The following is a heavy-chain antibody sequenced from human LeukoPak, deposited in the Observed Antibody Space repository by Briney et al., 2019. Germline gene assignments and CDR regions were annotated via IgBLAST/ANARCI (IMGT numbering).Heavy chain of an antibody. CDR2: IYTSGST. V-gene: IGHV4-61*02. CDR1: GGSISSGTYY. D-gene: IGHD3-10*01. J-gene: IGHJ4*02. Sequence: SETLSLTCTVSGGSISSGTYYWNWIRQPAGKGLEWIGRIYTSGSTNYNPSLKNRVTMSIDMSKNQFSLKLSSVTAADTAVYYCARDSRARGNYFDYWGQGTLVTVSS. CDR3: ARDSRARGNYFDY.